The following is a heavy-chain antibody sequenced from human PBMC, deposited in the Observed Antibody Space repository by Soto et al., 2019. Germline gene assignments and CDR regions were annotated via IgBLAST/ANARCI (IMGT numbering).Heavy chain of an antibody. Sequence: GGSLRLSCAASGLSVSSTYMSWVRHAPGKGLEWVSLLYSGGESHYADSVRGRFTISRDNFKNILYLHMNGLTVEDTAVYYCARDPLYYYDSSGYLRTFDYWGQGTLVTVSS. CDR2: LYSGGES. V-gene: IGHV3-53*01. CDR3: ARDPLYYYDSSGYLRTFDY. D-gene: IGHD3-22*01. CDR1: GLSVSSTY. J-gene: IGHJ4*02.